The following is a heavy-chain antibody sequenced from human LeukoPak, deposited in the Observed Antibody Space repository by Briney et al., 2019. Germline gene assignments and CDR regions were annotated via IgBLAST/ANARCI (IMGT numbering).Heavy chain of an antibody. CDR1: GFTFSSYA. J-gene: IGHJ4*02. CDR3: AKDYRYYGSGSYYNDHQQSDY. CDR2: ISYDGSNK. Sequence: PGGSLRLSCAASGFTFSSYAMHWVRQAPGKGLEWVAVISYDGSNKYYADSVKGRFTISRDNSKNTLYLQMNSLRAEDTAVYYCAKDYRYYGSGSYYNDHQQSDYWGQGTLVTVSS. V-gene: IGHV3-30*18. D-gene: IGHD3-10*01.